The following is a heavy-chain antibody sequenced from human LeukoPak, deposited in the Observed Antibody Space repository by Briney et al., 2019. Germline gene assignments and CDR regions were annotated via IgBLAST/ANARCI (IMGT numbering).Heavy chain of an antibody. D-gene: IGHD4/OR15-4a*01. Sequence: SETLSLTYTDPSGSISGCYWSWMLEAPVKKLKWIGYIYTSGSTNYNPSLKSRVTISVDTSKNQFSLKLSSVTAADTAVHYCARGGVLRFDYWGHGTLVTVSP. CDR2: IYTSGST. CDR1: SGSISGCY. J-gene: IGHJ4*01. V-gene: IGHV4-4*09. CDR3: ARGGVLRFDY.